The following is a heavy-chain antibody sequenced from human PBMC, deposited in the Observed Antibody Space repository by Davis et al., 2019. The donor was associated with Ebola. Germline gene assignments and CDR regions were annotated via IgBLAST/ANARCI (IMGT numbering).Heavy chain of an antibody. CDR3: ASLDVYYYGMDV. CDR2: IYYSGST. D-gene: IGHD3/OR15-3a*01. Sequence: SETLSLTCTVSGGSISSYYWSWIRQPPGKGLEWIGYIYYSGSTNYNPSLKSRVTISVDTSKNQFSLKLSSVTAADTAVYYCASLDVYYYGMDVWGQGTTVTVSS. CDR1: GGSISSYY. J-gene: IGHJ6*02. V-gene: IGHV4-59*01.